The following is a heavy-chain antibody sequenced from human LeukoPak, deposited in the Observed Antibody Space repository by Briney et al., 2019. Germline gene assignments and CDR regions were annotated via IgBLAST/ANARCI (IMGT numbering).Heavy chain of an antibody. V-gene: IGHV4-59*11. D-gene: IGHD2-21*01. CDR1: RGSISSHH. CDR2: IYYSGST. J-gene: IGHJ3*02. CDR3: ARVKRVYCGGDCYHNAFDI. Sequence: SETLSLTCTAPRGSISSHHWTWIPPPPAQVLAWIGYIYYSGSTNYNPSLKSRVTISVDTSKNQFSLKLSSVTAADTAVYYCARVKRVYCGGDCYHNAFDIWGQGTMVTVSS.